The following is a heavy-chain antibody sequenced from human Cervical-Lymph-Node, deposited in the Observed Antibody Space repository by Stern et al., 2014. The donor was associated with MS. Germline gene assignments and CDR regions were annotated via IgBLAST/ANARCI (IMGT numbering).Heavy chain of an antibody. D-gene: IGHD5-18*01. CDR1: GYTFTSYG. CDR2: ISAYNGNK. V-gene: IGHV1-18*04. CDR3: ARDAVGSYGYFGLENWFDP. Sequence: VQLVQSGAEVKKPGASVKVSCKASGYTFTSYGISWVRQAPGQGLEWMGLISAYNGNKNYAQKLQGRVTMTTDTSTSTAYMELRSLRSDDTAVYYCARDAVGSYGYFGLENWFDPWGQGTLVTVSS. J-gene: IGHJ5*02.